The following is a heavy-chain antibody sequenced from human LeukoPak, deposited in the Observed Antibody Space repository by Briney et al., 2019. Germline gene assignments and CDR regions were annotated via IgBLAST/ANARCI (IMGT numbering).Heavy chain of an antibody. CDR1: GFTVSSNY. D-gene: IGHD4-17*01. CDR2: IYRGGSR. V-gene: IGHV3-66*01. Sequence: QSGGSLTLSCAASGFTVSSNYMSWVRQAPGKGLKWVAAIYRGGSRYYADSVKGRFTISRDNSKNTLYLRINTLTAEDTGVYYCARDDYGDQTDYWGQGILVTVSS. J-gene: IGHJ4*02. CDR3: ARDDYGDQTDY.